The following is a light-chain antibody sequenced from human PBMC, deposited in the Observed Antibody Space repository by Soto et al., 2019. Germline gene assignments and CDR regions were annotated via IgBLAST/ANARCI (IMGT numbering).Light chain of an antibody. Sequence: QSLLAQPAWVSGSPGQSITISCTGTSSDIGGYSSVSWYQHHPGRAPKLMIYDVSDRPSGVSTRFSGSKSGNTASLTISGLQAEDEADYYCCSYTSNYTYVFGTGTKVTVL. CDR1: SSDIGGYSS. V-gene: IGLV2-14*01. CDR3: CSYTSNYTYV. CDR2: DVS. J-gene: IGLJ1*01.